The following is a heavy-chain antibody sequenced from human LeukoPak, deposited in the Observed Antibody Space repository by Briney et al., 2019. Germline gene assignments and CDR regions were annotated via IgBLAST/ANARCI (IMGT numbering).Heavy chain of an antibody. CDR3: ARAGRRWLQLYYFDY. CDR2: IYYSGST. V-gene: IGHV4-39*01. D-gene: IGHD5-24*01. J-gene: IGHJ4*02. Sequence: SETLSLTCTVSGGSISSSSYYWGWIRQPPGKGLEWIGSIYYSGSTYYNPSLKSRVTISVDTSKNQFSLKLSSVTAADTAVYYCARAGRRWLQLYYFDYWGQGTLVTVSS. CDR1: GGSISSSSYY.